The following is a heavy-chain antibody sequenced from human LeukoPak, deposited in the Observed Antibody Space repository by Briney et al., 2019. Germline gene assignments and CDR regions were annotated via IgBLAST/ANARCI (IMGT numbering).Heavy chain of an antibody. Sequence: ESGGSLRLSCAASGFTFSSYGMHWVRQAPGKGLEWVAVIWYDGSNKYYADSVKGRFTISRDNSKSTLYLQMNSLRAEDTAVYYCAKDSSFVPFSGSHDLFDYWGQGSLVTVSS. J-gene: IGHJ4*02. CDR3: AKDSSFVPFSGSHDLFDY. CDR1: GFTFSSYG. D-gene: IGHD1-26*01. V-gene: IGHV3-33*06. CDR2: IWYDGSNK.